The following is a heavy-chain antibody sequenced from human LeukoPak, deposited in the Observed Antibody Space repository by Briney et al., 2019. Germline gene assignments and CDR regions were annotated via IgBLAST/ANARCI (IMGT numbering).Heavy chain of an antibody. CDR3: ARGLGSSADY. D-gene: IGHD6-6*01. CDR2: INHSGST. CDR1: GGSMSSYY. Sequence: SETLSLTCTVSGGSMSSYYWSWIRQPPGKGLEWIGEINHSGSTNYNPSLKSRVTISVDTSKNQFSLKLSSVTAADTAVYYCARGLGSSADYWGQGTLVTVSS. V-gene: IGHV4-34*01. J-gene: IGHJ4*02.